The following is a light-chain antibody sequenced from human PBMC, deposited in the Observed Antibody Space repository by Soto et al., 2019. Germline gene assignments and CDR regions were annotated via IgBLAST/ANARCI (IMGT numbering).Light chain of an antibody. CDR2: EVS. J-gene: IGLJ2*01. CDR1: SSDIGVHNY. V-gene: IGLV2-14*01. Sequence: QSVLTQPASVSGSPGQSITISCTETSSDIGVHNYVSWYQQHPGKAPKLIIYEVSNRPAGVSDRFSGSKSGNTASLTISGLQADDEADYYCSSYMSSGTLFGGGTKLTVL. CDR3: SSYMSSGTL.